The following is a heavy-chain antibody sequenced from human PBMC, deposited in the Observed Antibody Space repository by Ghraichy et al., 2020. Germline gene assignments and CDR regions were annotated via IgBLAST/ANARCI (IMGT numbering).Heavy chain of an antibody. J-gene: IGHJ6*02. V-gene: IGHV4-31*03. CDR2: IYYSGST. D-gene: IGHD5-18*01. CDR3: ARTAMASHYYYYYGMDV. Sequence: SETLSLTCTVSGGSISSGGYYWSWIRQHPGKGLEWIGYIYYSGSTYYNPSLKSRVTISVDTSKNQFSLKLSSVTAADTAVYYCARTAMASHYYYYYGMDVWDQGTTVTVSS. CDR1: GGSISSGGYY.